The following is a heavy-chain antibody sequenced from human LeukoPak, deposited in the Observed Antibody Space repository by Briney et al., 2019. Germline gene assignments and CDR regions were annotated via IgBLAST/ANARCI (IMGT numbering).Heavy chain of an antibody. J-gene: IGHJ3*02. Sequence: PSEALSLTCAVYGGSFSGYYWSWIRQPAGKGLEWIGEINHSGSTNYNPSLKSRVTISVDTSKNQFSLKLSSVTAADTAVYYCARGPTMIVVDRAFDIWGQGTMVTVSS. CDR2: INHSGST. V-gene: IGHV4-34*01. D-gene: IGHD3-22*01. CDR1: GGSFSGYY. CDR3: ARGPTMIVVDRAFDI.